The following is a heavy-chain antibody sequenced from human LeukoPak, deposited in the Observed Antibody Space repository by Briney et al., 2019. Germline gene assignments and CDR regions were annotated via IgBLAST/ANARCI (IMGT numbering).Heavy chain of an antibody. V-gene: IGHV4-34*01. CDR2: INHSGST. CDR3: ARGSRWYGDWFDP. J-gene: IGHJ5*02. D-gene: IGHD6-13*01. Sequence: PSETLSLTCAVYGGSFSGYYWSWIRQPPGKGLEWIGEINHSGSTNYNPSLKSRVTISVDTSKNQFSLKLSSVTAADTAVYYCARGSRWYGDWFDPWGQGTLVTVSS. CDR1: GGSFSGYY.